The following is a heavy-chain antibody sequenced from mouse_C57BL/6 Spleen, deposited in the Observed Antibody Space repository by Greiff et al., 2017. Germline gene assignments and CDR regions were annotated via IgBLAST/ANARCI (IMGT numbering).Heavy chain of an antibody. V-gene: IGHV1-80*01. Sequence: QVQLQQSGAELVKPGASVKISCKASGYAFRSYWMNWVKQRPGKGLEWIGQIYPGDGDTNYTGKFQGQATLTADKSSSTAYMQLSSPTSEDSAVYFCARETSMMVTTRRYAMDYWGQGTSVTVAS. CDR2: IYPGDGDT. CDR1: GYAFRSYW. CDR3: ARETSMMVTTRRYAMDY. D-gene: IGHD2-3*01. J-gene: IGHJ4*01.